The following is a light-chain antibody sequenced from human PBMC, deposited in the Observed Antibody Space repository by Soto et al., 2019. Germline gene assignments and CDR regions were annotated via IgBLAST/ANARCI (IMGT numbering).Light chain of an antibody. J-gene: IGKJ1*01. CDR1: QSLLHSNGYNY. CDR3: MQALQIPWT. V-gene: IGKV2-28*01. CDR2: LGS. Sequence: DIVMTQSPLSLPVTPGEPASISCRSSQSLLHSNGYNYLDWYLQKPGQSPQLLIYLGSNRASGVPDRFSGSGSGTDFTLKISRVEAADVGVYYCMQALQIPWTFGQGTKVEIK.